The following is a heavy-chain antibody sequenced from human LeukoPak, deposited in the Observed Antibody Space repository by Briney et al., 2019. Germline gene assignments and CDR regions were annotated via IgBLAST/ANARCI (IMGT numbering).Heavy chain of an antibody. D-gene: IGHD3-22*01. V-gene: IGHV4-39*07. Sequence: SETLSLTCTVSGGSISSSSYYWGWIRQPPGKGLEWIGSIYYSGSTYYNPSLKSRVTISVDTSKNQFSLKLSSVTAADTAVYYCARDRWWTYYYDSSGYPDAFDIWGQGTMVTVSS. J-gene: IGHJ3*02. CDR2: IYYSGST. CDR3: ARDRWWTYYYDSSGYPDAFDI. CDR1: GGSISSSSYY.